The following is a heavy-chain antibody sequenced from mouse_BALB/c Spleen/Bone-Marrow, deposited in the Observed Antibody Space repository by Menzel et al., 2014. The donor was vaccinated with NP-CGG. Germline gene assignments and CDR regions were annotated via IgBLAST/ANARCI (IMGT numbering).Heavy chain of an antibody. CDR1: GYAFTSYN. J-gene: IGHJ4*01. CDR2: IDPYNGGT. CDR3: ARDWDYYAMDY. D-gene: IGHD4-1*01. Sequence: EVQLVESGPELVKPGASVKVSCKASGYAFTSYNMYWVKQSHGKSLEWIGYIDPYNGGTSQNQKFKGKATLTVDKSSSTAYMHLSSLTSEDSAVYYYARDWDYYAMDYWGQGTSVTVSS. V-gene: IGHV1S135*01.